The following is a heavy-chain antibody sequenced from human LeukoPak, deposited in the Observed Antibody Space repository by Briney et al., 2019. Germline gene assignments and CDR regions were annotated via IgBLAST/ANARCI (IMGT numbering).Heavy chain of an antibody. CDR3: ARKEFLFDS. V-gene: IGHV1-2*02. J-gene: IGHJ5*01. Sequence: ASVKVSCKASGYTFIVNYIHWVRQAPGQGLEWLGWINPRSGGTQYAQKFQGRVTMTRDTSIGTAYMELSRLTYDDTAVYYCARKEFLFDSWGQGTLVTVSS. CDR1: GYTFIVNY. D-gene: IGHD3-10*01. CDR2: INPRSGGT.